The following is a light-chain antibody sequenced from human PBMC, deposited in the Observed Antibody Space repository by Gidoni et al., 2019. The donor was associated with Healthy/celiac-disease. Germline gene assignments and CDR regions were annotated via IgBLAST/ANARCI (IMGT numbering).Light chain of an antibody. CDR2: KAS. CDR1: QSITSW. V-gene: IGKV1-5*03. J-gene: IGKJ2*01. CDR3: QQYNSYSRT. Sequence: IQMTQSPSTLSASVGHRVTITCRASQSITSWLAWYQQKPGKAPKRLIYKASSLESGVPSRFSGSGSGTEFTLTISSLQPDDFATYYCQQYNSYSRTFGQGTKLEIK.